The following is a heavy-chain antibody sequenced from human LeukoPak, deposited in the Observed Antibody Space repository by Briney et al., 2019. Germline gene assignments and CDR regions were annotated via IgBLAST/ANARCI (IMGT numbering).Heavy chain of an antibody. V-gene: IGHV3-7*01. Sequence: GGSLRLSCAASGFTFSTYWMSWVRQAPGKGLVWVANIKEDGSEKYYGDSVKGRFTISRDNAKNSLYLQMNSLRAEDTAVYYCARDSSGYQWGQGTLVTVSS. CDR2: IKEDGSEK. CDR3: ARDSSGYQ. J-gene: IGHJ4*02. CDR1: GFTFSTYW. D-gene: IGHD3-22*01.